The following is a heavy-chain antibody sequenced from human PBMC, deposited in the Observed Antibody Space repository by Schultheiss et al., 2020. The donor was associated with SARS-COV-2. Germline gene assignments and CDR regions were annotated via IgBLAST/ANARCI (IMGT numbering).Heavy chain of an antibody. CDR2: ISDSGTT. CDR3: ARTHDNSGLGWFDS. V-gene: IGHV4-39*07. J-gene: IGHJ5*01. Sequence: SETLSLTCTVSGGSMSSSSYWAWIRQPPGKGLEWIGTISDSGTTYYNPSLKSRVTISVDTSKNQFSLKLSSVTAADTAVYYCARTHDNSGLGWFDSWGQGTLVTVSS. CDR1: GGSMSSSSY. D-gene: IGHD3-22*01.